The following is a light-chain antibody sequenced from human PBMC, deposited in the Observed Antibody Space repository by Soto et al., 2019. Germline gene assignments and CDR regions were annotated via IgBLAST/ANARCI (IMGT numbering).Light chain of an antibody. CDR2: AAS. V-gene: IGKV1-39*01. CDR1: QSISSY. J-gene: IGKJ1*01. CDR3: QQYNTFSWT. Sequence: DIQMTQSPSSLSASVGDRVTITCRASQSISSYLNWYQQKPGKAPKLLIYAASSLESGVPSRFSGSGSGTEFTLTISSLHPDDFATYFCQQYNTFSWTFGQGTKVDIK.